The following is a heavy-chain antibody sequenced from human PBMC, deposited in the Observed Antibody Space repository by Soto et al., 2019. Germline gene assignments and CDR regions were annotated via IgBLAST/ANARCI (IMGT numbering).Heavy chain of an antibody. J-gene: IGHJ4*02. D-gene: IGHD3-10*01. CDR1: GGSFSGYY. Sequence: QVQLQQWGAGLLKPSETLSLTCAVYGGSFSGYYWSWIRQPPGKGLEWIGEINHSGSTNYNPSLKSRVTISVDTSKNQLSLKLSSVTAADTAVYYCARGPRLWFGKSHYFDYWGQGTLVTVSS. CDR2: INHSGST. V-gene: IGHV4-34*01. CDR3: ARGPRLWFGKSHYFDY.